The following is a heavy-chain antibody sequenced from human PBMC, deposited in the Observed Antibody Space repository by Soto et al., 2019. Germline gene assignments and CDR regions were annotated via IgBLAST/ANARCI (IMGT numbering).Heavy chain of an antibody. CDR2: IIPYYNTL. Sequence: QAQVVQSGAEVRKPGSSVKLSCKASEGTFNSYAIAWVRQAPGQGHEWMGGIIPYYNTLNYAQKFQDGVTVTADDSTNTVYMELSSLRSDDTAVYFCASGASRWYPYFFDSWAQGTLVTVSS. V-gene: IGHV1-69*01. CDR3: ASGASRWYPYFFDS. D-gene: IGHD6-13*01. J-gene: IGHJ4*02. CDR1: EGTFNSYA.